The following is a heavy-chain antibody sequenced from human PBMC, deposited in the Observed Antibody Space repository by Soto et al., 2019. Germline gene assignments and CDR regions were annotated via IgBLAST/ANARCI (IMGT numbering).Heavy chain of an antibody. J-gene: IGHJ6*02. V-gene: IGHV4-59*01. CDR2: IYYNGST. CDR1: GCSISSYF. D-gene: IGHD2-2*01. CDR3: ARGWDIVLVPAAMNYYYGMDV. Sequence: SETLSLTCTVSGCSISSYFWSWIRQPPGKGLERIAYIYYNGSTNYNPSLKSRVTISVDTSKNQFSLKLSSVTAADTAVYYCARGWDIVLVPAAMNYYYGMDVWGQGTTVTVSS.